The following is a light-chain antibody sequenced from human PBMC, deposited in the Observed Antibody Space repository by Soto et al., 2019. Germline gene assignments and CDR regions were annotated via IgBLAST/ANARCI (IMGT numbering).Light chain of an antibody. J-gene: IGKJ1*01. V-gene: IGKV3-20*01. CDR2: GAS. CDR3: QQYGSSPVT. Sequence: EIVLTQSPGTLSLSPGERATLSCRASQSVSSSYLAWYQQKPGQAPRLLIYGASRRATGIPDRFSGSGSGTDFTLTSSRLQPEDFAVYYCQQYGSSPVTFGQGTKVEIK. CDR1: QSVSSSY.